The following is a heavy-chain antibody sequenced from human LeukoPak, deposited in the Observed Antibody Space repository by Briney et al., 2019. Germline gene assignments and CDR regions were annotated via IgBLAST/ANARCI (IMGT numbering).Heavy chain of an antibody. V-gene: IGHV4-61*08. CDR1: GGSISSGGYY. D-gene: IGHD3-10*01. J-gene: IGHJ4*02. Sequence: PSETLSLTCTVSGGSISSGGYYWSWIRQPPGKGLEWIGYIYYSGSTNYNPSLKSRVTISVDTSKNQFSLKLSSVTAADTAVYSCARAYYGSGTYYNFDYWGQGTLVTVSS. CDR3: ARAYYGSGTYYNFDY. CDR2: IYYSGST.